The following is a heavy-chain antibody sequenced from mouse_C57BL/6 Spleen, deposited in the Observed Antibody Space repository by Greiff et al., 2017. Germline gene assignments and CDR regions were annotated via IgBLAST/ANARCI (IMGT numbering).Heavy chain of an antibody. D-gene: IGHD4-1*01. Sequence: EVNLVESGGGLVKPGGSLKLSCAASGFTFSSYAMSWVRQTPEKRLEWVATISDGGSYTYYPDNVKGRFTISRDNAKNNLYLQMSHLKSEDTAMYYCARDQTGDFDYWGQGTTLTVSS. CDR2: ISDGGSYT. J-gene: IGHJ2*01. CDR1: GFTFSSYA. V-gene: IGHV5-4*01. CDR3: ARDQTGDFDY.